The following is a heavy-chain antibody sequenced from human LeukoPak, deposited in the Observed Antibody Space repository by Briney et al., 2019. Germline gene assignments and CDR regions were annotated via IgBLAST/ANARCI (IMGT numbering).Heavy chain of an antibody. D-gene: IGHD3-10*01. CDR2: TYYSGST. CDR3: ARGSRMIRGVIISDAFDI. J-gene: IGHJ3*02. CDR1: GGSISSGGYY. V-gene: IGHV4-31*03. Sequence: SQTLSLTCTVSGGSISSGGYYWTWIRQHPGKGLEWIGYTYYSGSTSYNPSLKSRVTMSVDTSKNQSSLKVNSVTAADTAVYYCARGSRMIRGVIISDAFDIWGQGTMVTVSS.